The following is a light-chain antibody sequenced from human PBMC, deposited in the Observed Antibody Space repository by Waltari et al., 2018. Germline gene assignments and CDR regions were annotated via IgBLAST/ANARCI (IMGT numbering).Light chain of an antibody. V-gene: IGLV3-19*01. CDR1: RLSSYY. J-gene: IGLJ2*01. CDR2: GKN. CDR3: NSRDSSGNHVV. Sequence: SSELTQDPAVSVALGQTVRTTCQGDRLSSYYASRYQQKPGQAPVLVIYGKNNRPSGIPDRFSGSSSGNTASLTITGAQAEDEADYYCNSRDSSGNHVVFGGGTKLTVL.